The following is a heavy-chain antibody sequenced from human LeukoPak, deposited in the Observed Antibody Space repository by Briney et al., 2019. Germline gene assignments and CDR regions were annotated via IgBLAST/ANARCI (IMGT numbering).Heavy chain of an antibody. D-gene: IGHD1-26*01. CDR1: GGPISDFY. Sequence: SETLSLTCTVSGGPISDFYWSWIRQSPEKGLEWIGNIFYSGNTNYNPSLRSRVTISVDTSKKQFSLRLTSVTAADTAVYYCARLRSGSTPPPPYYYYGLDVWGQGTTVTVSS. J-gene: IGHJ6*02. CDR2: IFYSGNT. CDR3: ARLRSGSTPPPPYYYYGLDV. V-gene: IGHV4-59*01.